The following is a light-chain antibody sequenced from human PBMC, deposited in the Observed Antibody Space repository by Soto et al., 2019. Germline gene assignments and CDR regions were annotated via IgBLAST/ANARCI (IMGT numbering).Light chain of an antibody. CDR2: SAS. J-gene: IGKJ1*01. V-gene: IGKV4-1*01. Sequence: DIVTTQSPDSLTVSLGERVTINCRSIQSLLFNSNNKNYLAWYQQKPGQPPKLLIYSASTRHSGVPDRFSGSGSGTDFTLTISSLQAEDVAVYYCHQYYSPPQPFGQGTKVEI. CDR1: QSLLFNSNNKNY. CDR3: HQYYSPPQP.